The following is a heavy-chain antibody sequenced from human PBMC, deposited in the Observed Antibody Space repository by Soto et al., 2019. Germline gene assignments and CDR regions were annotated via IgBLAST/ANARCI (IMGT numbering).Heavy chain of an antibody. V-gene: IGHV3-48*01. J-gene: IGHJ3*02. CDR3: ARDPGYYDSTGYNDAFDI. Sequence: GGSLRLSCAASGCTFNSYSMYWVRQAPGKGLEWVSYISSSSRTIYYDDSVKGRFTISRDNAKNSLYLQMSSLRAEDTAVYFCARDPGYYDSTGYNDAFDIWGQGTMVTVSS. CDR2: ISSSSRTI. D-gene: IGHD3-22*01. CDR1: GCTFNSYS.